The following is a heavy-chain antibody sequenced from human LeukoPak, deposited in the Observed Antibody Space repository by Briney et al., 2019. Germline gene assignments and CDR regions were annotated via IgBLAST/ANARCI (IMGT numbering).Heavy chain of an antibody. CDR1: GFTFSSYW. CDR2: INSDGSST. CDR3: ARDIKFGQLDYYYYGMDV. D-gene: IGHD3-10*01. Sequence: GGSLRLSCAASGFTFSSYWMHWVRQAPGKGLVWVSRINSDGSSTSYADSVKGRFTISRDNATNSLFLQMDSLRAEDTAVYYCARDIKFGQLDYYYYGMDVWGQGTAVTVSS. J-gene: IGHJ6*02. V-gene: IGHV3-74*01.